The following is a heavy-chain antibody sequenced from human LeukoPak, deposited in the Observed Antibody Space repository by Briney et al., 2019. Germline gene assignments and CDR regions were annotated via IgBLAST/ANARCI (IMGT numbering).Heavy chain of an antibody. CDR2: IKSKTDGGTI. D-gene: IGHD3-22*01. CDR1: GFTFSNAW. CDR3: TTDLSELDDSGYYAKYFHH. V-gene: IGHV3-15*01. J-gene: IGHJ1*01. Sequence: PGGSLRLSCAASGFTFSNAWMSWVRQAPGKGLEWVGCIKSKTDGGTIDYAAPVKGRFTISRDDSKDTLFLQMNSLKTEDTAVYYCTTDLSELDDSGYYAKYFHHWGQGTLVSVSS.